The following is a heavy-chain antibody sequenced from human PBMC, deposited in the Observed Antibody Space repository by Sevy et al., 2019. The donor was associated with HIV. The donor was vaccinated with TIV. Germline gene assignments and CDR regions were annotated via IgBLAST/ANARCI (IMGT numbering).Heavy chain of an antibody. Sequence: ASVKVSCRASGHTFTNYGISWVPQAPGQGLEWMGWISAYNGNTNYAQKFQGRVTMTTDTSTSTAYMELRSLRSDDTAVYYCARDPETDSSGSYWGQGTLVTVSS. D-gene: IGHD6-19*01. CDR1: GHTFTNYG. V-gene: IGHV1-18*04. J-gene: IGHJ4*02. CDR2: ISAYNGNT. CDR3: ARDPETDSSGSY.